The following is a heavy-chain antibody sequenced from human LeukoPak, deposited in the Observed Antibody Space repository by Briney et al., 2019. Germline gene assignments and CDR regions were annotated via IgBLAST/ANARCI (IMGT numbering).Heavy chain of an antibody. V-gene: IGHV3-30-3*01. CDR2: ISYDGSNK. CDR3: AKDKRLRRGSDDILTARYHYDYYGMDV. J-gene: IGHJ6*02. CDR1: GFTFSSYA. Sequence: PGRSLRLSCAASGFTFSSYAMHWVRQAPGKGLEWVAVISYDGSNKYYADSVKGRFTISRDNGKNSLYLQMNSLRPEDTAMYYCAKDKRLRRGSDDILTARYHYDYYGMDVWGQGTTVTVSS. D-gene: IGHD3-9*01.